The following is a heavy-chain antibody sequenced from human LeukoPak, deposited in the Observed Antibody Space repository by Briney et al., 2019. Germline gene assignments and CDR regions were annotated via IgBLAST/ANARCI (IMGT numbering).Heavy chain of an antibody. V-gene: IGHV3-48*03. CDR1: GFTFSSYE. J-gene: IGHJ4*02. Sequence: GGSLRLSCAASGFTFSSYEMNWVRQAPGKGLEWVSYISSSGSTIYYADSVKGRFTISRDNAKNSLCLQMNSLRAEDTAVYYCAREAVTAIVKNDYWGQGTLVTVSS. CDR3: AREAVTAIVKNDY. D-gene: IGHD2-21*02. CDR2: ISSSGSTI.